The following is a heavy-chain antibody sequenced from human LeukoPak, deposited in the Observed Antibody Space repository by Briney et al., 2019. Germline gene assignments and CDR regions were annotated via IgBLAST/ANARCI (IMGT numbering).Heavy chain of an antibody. D-gene: IGHD6-19*01. V-gene: IGHV3-11*04. CDR2: ISNSGTTR. J-gene: IGHJ5*02. Sequence: PGGSLRLSCAASGFTFSDYYMSWIRQAPGRGLEWVSCISNSGTTRYYADSVKGRFTISRDNAKNSLYLQMNSLRAEDTAVYYCARDQTGITVAATGWFDPWGQGTLVTVSS. CDR1: GFTFSDYY. CDR3: ARDQTGITVAATGWFDP.